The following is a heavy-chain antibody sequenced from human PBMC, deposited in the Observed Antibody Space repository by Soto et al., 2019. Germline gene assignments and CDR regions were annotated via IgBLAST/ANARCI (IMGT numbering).Heavy chain of an antibody. CDR1: GFTLTSSA. J-gene: IGHJ5*02. V-gene: IGHV1-58*01. CDR2: IVVGSGNT. D-gene: IGHD3-22*01. CDR3: AAGPPHYYDSSGYFGNWFDP. Sequence: SVKLSFRASGFTLTSSAVQWLRQARRQRLEWIGWIVVGSGNTNYSQKFQERVTITRDMSTSTAYMELSSLRSEDTAVYYCAAGPPHYYDSSGYFGNWFDPWRQGTLVTVSS.